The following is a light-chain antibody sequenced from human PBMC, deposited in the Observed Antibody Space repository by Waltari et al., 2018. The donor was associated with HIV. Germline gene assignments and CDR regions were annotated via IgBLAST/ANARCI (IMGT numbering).Light chain of an antibody. CDR1: RTGTQS. V-gene: IGLV3-21*04. Sequence: YVLTQPPSVSVAPGKKATITCGGDRTGTQSVHWYKQNAGQAHQLSIYYDSDRPSGIPERFSGSNSGSTATLTISRVEAGDEADYYCEVWDETRNHVVFGGGTKLFAL. CDR3: EVWDETRNHVV. CDR2: YDS. J-gene: IGLJ2*01.